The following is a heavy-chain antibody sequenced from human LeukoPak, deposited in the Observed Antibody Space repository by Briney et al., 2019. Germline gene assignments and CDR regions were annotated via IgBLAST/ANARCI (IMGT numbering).Heavy chain of an antibody. V-gene: IGHV3-23*01. D-gene: IGHD6-13*01. CDR2: ISGSGGST. Sequence: GGSLRLSCAASGFNFDDYAMHWVRQAPGKGLEWVSGISGSGGSTYYTDSVKGRFTISRDNSKNTLYLQMNSLRAEDTAVYYCAKTGTPWYYFDYWGQGTLVTVSS. CDR1: GFNFDDYA. CDR3: AKTGTPWYYFDY. J-gene: IGHJ4*02.